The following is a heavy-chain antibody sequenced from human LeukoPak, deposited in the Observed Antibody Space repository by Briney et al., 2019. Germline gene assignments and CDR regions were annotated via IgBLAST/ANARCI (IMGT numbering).Heavy chain of an antibody. CDR1: GGSIRSYY. CDR3: ARVPLIYDFWSGYPYYFDY. V-gene: IGHV4-59*01. Sequence: SETLSLTCTVSGGSIRSYYWSWIRQPPGKGLEWVGYNYYSGSTNYHPSHKSRVTISVDTSKNQFSLKLSSVTAADTAVYYCARVPLIYDFWSGYPYYFDYWGQGTLVTVSS. CDR2: NYYSGST. J-gene: IGHJ4*02. D-gene: IGHD3-3*01.